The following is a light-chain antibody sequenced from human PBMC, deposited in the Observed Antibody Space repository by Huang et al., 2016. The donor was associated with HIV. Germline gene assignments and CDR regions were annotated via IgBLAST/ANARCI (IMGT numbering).Light chain of an antibody. J-gene: IGKJ1*01. CDR1: QSVSTN. CDR2: GAS. V-gene: IGKV3-15*01. Sequence: DILLTQSPTTLSVSLGERVNLSCRATQSVSTNLAWFQQKIGQAPRLLIYGASARAHGISARFSGSGSGTEFTLTISRLQAEDSAVYYCQHYDNRPPWTFGQGTKVDI. CDR3: QHYDNRPPWT.